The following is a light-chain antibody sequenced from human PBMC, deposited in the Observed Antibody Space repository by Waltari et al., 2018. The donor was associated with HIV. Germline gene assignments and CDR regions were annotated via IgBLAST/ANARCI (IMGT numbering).Light chain of an antibody. V-gene: IGLV1-51*01. Sequence: QSVLTQPPSVSAAPGQMVTISCSGSSSNIGNNYVPWYQQLPGTAPKLLIEDNHKRRSGSPYRVSGSKVGTSATLGMTGVQGGGEADDCCGAWVSGQSAGVFGGGAKLGV. CDR3: GAWVSGQSAGV. CDR2: DNH. J-gene: IGLJ2*01. CDR1: SSNIGNNY.